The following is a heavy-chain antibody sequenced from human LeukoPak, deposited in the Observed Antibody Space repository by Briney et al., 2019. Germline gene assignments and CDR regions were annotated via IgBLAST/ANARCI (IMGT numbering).Heavy chain of an antibody. V-gene: IGHV1-18*01. Sequence: ASVKVSCKASGYTFTSYGISWVRQAPGQGLEWMGWISAYNGNTNYAQKLQGRVTMTRDTSISTAYMELSRLRSDDTAVYYCARSDTAMVTPMHYWGQGTLVTVSS. J-gene: IGHJ4*02. CDR2: ISAYNGNT. CDR1: GYTFTSYG. D-gene: IGHD5-18*01. CDR3: ARSDTAMVTPMHY.